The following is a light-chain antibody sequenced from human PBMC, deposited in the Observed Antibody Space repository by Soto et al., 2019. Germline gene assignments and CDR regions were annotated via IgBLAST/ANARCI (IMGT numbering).Light chain of an antibody. V-gene: IGLV2-14*01. Sequence: QSVLTQPASVSGSPGQSITISCTGTSSDVGGYDYVSWYQLHPGKAPKLMVFEVSNRPSGVSYRFSGSKSGNTASLTVSGLQAEDEADYYCSSYAGSNNVFGTGTKVTVL. CDR2: EVS. CDR1: SSDVGGYDY. J-gene: IGLJ1*01. CDR3: SSYAGSNNV.